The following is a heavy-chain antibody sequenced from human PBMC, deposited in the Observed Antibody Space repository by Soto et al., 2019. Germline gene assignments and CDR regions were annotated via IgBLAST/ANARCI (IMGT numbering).Heavy chain of an antibody. CDR1: GFTFSSYG. CDR3: AKDRGDGYNDIDY. CDR2: ISYDGSNK. J-gene: IGHJ4*02. Sequence: TGGSLRLSCAASGFTFSSYGMHWVRQAPGKGLEWVAVISYDGSNKYYADSVKGRFTISRDNSKNTLYLQMNSLRAEDTAVYYCAKDRGDGYNDIDYWGQGTLVTVSS. V-gene: IGHV3-30*18. D-gene: IGHD3-22*01.